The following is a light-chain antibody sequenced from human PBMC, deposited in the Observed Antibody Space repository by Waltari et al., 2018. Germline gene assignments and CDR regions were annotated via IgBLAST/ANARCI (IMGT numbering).Light chain of an antibody. CDR1: RSDIGGYNY. CDR3: NSFRSSDTYV. V-gene: IGLV2-14*01. CDR2: DVT. J-gene: IGLJ1*01. Sequence: QSGLTQPASVSGPPGQSITISCTGSRSDIGGYNYVSWYQQHPGKAPKLIIYDVTKRPSGVSNRFSASKSGDTASLTISGLQAEDEADYYCNSFRSSDTYVFGTGTRVTVL.